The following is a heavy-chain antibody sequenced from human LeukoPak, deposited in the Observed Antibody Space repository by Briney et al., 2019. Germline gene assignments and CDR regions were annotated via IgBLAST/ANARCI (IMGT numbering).Heavy chain of an antibody. CDR1: GYTFTGYY. D-gene: IGHD3-22*01. V-gene: IGHV1-2*02. J-gene: IGHJ4*02. CDR3: ATPNYYDSSGPTDY. Sequence: ASVKVSCKASGYTFTGYYMHWVRQAPGQGLEWMGWINPNSGGTNYAQKFQGRVTMTRDTSISTAYMELSRLRSDDTAVYYCATPNYYDSSGPTDYWGQGTLVTVSS. CDR2: INPNSGGT.